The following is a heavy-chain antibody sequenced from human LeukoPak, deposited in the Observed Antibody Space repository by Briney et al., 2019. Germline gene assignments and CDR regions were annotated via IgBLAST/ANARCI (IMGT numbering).Heavy chain of an antibody. J-gene: IGHJ4*02. CDR3: ARDQYYYDSSGYLPDY. CDR2: ISSSSSTI. Sequence: PGGPLRLSCAASGFTFSSYSMSWVRQAPGKGLEWVSYISSSSSTIYYADSVKGRFTISRDNAKNSLYLQMNSLRAEDTAVYYCARDQYYYDSSGYLPDYWGQGTLVTVSS. CDR1: GFTFSSYS. V-gene: IGHV3-48*01. D-gene: IGHD3-22*01.